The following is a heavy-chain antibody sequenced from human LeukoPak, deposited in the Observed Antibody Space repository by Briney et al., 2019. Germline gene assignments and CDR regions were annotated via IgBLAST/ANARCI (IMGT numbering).Heavy chain of an antibody. V-gene: IGHV4-61*08. D-gene: IGHD6-6*01. Sequence: PSETLSLTCTVSGGSVSSGGYYWSWIRQPPGKGLEWIGEINHSGSTNYNPSLKSRVTISVDTSKNQFSLKLSSVTAADTAVYYCARHAVRQLVVVRVRYNWFDPWGQGTLVTVSS. CDR3: ARHAVRQLVVVRVRYNWFDP. J-gene: IGHJ5*02. CDR1: GGSVSSGGYY. CDR2: INHSGST.